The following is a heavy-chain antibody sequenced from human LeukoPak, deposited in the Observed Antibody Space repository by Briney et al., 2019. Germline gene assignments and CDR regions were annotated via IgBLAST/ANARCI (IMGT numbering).Heavy chain of an antibody. V-gene: IGHV4-34*01. CDR1: GGSFSGYY. CDR2: INHSGST. Sequence: YPSETPSLTCAVYGGSFSGYYWSWIRQPPGKGLEWIGEINHSGSTNYNPSLKSRVTISVDTSKNQFSLKLSSVTAADTAVYYCARRSSSWYRGGFDPWGQGTLVTVSS. D-gene: IGHD6-13*01. J-gene: IGHJ5*02. CDR3: ARRSSSWYRGGFDP.